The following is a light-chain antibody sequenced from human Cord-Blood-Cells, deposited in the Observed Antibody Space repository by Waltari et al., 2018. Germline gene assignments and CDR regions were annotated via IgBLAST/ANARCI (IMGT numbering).Light chain of an antibody. CDR1: QRVLYSSNSKNY. J-gene: IGKJ1*01. CDR2: WAS. CDR3: QQYYSTPWT. V-gene: IGKV4-1*01. Sequence: DIVMTQSPASLAVSLGERATLPCKSSQRVLYSSNSKNYLAWYQQKPGQPPKLLIYWASTRESGVPDRFSGSGSGTDFTLTISSLQAEDVAVYYCQQYYSTPWTFGQGTKVEIK.